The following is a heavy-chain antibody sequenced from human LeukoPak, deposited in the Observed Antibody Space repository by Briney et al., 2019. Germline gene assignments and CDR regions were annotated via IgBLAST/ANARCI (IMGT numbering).Heavy chain of an antibody. Sequence: GASVKVSCKTSGYTFISYYMHWVRQAPGQGLEWMGRFNPNTGGTSYAQKFQDRVTMTRDTSISTAYMEVSRLRSDDTAVYYCARSLYGDYFFDYWGQGTLVTVSS. V-gene: IGHV1-2*06. CDR1: GYTFISYY. J-gene: IGHJ4*02. CDR3: ARSLYGDYFFDY. CDR2: FNPNTGGT. D-gene: IGHD4-17*01.